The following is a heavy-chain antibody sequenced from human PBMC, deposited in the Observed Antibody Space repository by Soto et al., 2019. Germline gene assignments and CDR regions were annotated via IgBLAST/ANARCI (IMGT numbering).Heavy chain of an antibody. V-gene: IGHV1-18*01. CDR3: ARVFTAAETGEIDK. CDR1: GYTFSTFG. D-gene: IGHD6-13*01. Sequence: QVQLVQSGAEVKKPGASVRLSCKPSGYTFSTFGITWVRQAPGQGLEWMGWINTDNGDTNYAKNFQGRVTMTTDTSTNTAYIELRSLRYDDTGVYYCARVFTAAETGEIDKWGQGTPVNVSS. CDR2: INTDNGDT. J-gene: IGHJ4*02.